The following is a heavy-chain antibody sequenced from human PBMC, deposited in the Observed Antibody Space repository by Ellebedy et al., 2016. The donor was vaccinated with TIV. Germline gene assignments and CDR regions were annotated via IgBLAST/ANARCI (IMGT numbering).Heavy chain of an antibody. Sequence: GGSLRLXCVASGFTFTDYYVSWIRQAPGKGLEWIARIGSGGDYANHAGSVKGRFTISRDNAKNSLYLQMRSLRAEDTAVYYCARNYDFWGGYPDMDVWGQGTTVIVSS. CDR1: GFTFTDYY. D-gene: IGHD3-3*01. V-gene: IGHV3-11*06. CDR3: ARNYDFWGGYPDMDV. J-gene: IGHJ6*02. CDR2: IGSGGDYA.